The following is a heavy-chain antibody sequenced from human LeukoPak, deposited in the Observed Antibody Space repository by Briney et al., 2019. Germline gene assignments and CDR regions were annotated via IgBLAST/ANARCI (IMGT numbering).Heavy chain of an antibody. J-gene: IGHJ4*02. V-gene: IGHV3-7*01. CDR3: AGSGYYDFWSGFQSSDY. CDR2: IKQDGSEK. CDR1: GFTFSSYW. D-gene: IGHD3-3*01. Sequence: PGGSLRLSCAASGFTFSSYWMSWVRQAPGKGLEWVANIKQDGSEKYYVDSVKGRFTISRDNAKNSLYLQMNSLRAEDTAVYYCAGSGYYDFWSGFQSSDYWGQGTLVTVSS.